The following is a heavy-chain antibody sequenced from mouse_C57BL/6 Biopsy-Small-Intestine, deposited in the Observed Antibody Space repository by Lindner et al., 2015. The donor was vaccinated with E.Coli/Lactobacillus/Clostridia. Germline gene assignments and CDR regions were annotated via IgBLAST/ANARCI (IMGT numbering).Heavy chain of an antibody. D-gene: IGHD2-2*01. J-gene: IGHJ4*01. CDR1: GYSFTGYF. CDR2: INPYNGDT. CDR3: ARWLPYYFAMDY. Sequence: VQLQESGPELVKPGASVKISCKASGYSFTGYFMNWVKQSHGKSLEWIGRINPYNGDTFYNQKFKGKATLTVDKSSSTAHMELRSLTSEDSAVYYCARWLPYYFAMDYWGSRNLSHRLL. V-gene: IGHV1-20*01.